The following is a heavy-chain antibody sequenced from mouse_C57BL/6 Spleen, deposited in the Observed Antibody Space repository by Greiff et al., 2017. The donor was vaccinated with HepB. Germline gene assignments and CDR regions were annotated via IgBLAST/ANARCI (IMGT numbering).Heavy chain of an antibody. CDR3: ARGGVVATYWYFDV. V-gene: IGHV5-16*01. CDR1: GFTFSDYY. Sequence: EVQVVESEGGLVQPGSSMKLSCTASGFTFSDYYMAWVRQVPEKGLEWVANINYDGSSTYYLDSLKSRFIISRDNAKNILYLQMSSLKSEDTATYYCARGGVVATYWYFDVWGTGTTVTVSS. J-gene: IGHJ1*03. CDR2: INYDGSST. D-gene: IGHD1-1*01.